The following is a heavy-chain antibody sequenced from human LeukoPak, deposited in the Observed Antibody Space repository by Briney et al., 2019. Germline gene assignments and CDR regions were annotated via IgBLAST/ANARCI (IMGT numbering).Heavy chain of an antibody. CDR1: GGSISNYF. CDR2: IYYSGST. CDR3: AKNRKPAAGYDAFDI. D-gene: IGHD6-13*01. Sequence: SETLSLTCTVSGGSISNYFWSWIRQPAGKGLEWIGYIYYSGSTDYNPSLKSRVTISVDTSKNHFSLRLSSVTAADTAVYYCAKNRKPAAGYDAFDIWGQGTMVTVSS. V-gene: IGHV4-59*01. J-gene: IGHJ3*02.